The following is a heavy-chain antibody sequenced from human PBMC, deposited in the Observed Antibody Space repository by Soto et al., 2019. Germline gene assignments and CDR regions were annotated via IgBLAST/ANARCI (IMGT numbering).Heavy chain of an antibody. CDR3: ARLRDSYYYGSGSPYY. J-gene: IGHJ4*02. CDR1: GGSISSYY. Sequence: PSETLSLTCTVSGGSISSYYWSWIRQPPGKGLEWIGYIYYSGSTNYNPSLKSRVTISVDTSKNQFSLKLSSVTAADTAVYYCARLRDSYYYGSGSPYYWGQGTPVTVSS. D-gene: IGHD3-10*01. CDR2: IYYSGST. V-gene: IGHV4-59*08.